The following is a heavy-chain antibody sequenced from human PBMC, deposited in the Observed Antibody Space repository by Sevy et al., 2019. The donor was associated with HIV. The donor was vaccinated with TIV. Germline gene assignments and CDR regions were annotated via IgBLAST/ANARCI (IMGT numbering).Heavy chain of an antibody. CDR2: IYLSGPT. CDR1: GLTVSSNF. Sequence: GGSLRLSCSVSGLTVSSNFMSWVRQAPGKGLEWVSVIYLSGPTYYADSVKGPFTISRDNSKNTVYLQMNTLRAEDTAVYYCARGKHVSGYYGSFDYWGQGTLVTVSS. J-gene: IGHJ4*02. V-gene: IGHV3-53*01. D-gene: IGHD3-22*01. CDR3: ARGKHVSGYYGSFDY.